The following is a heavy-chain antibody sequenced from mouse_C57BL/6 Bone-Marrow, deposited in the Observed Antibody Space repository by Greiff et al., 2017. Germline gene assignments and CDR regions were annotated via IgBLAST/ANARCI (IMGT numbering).Heavy chain of an antibody. V-gene: IGHV1-19*01. Sequence: VQLQQSGPVLVKPGASVKMSCKASGYTFTDYYMNWVKQSHGKSLEWIGVINPYNGGTSYNQKFKGKATLTVDKSSSTAYMELNSLTSEDSAVYYCASRTIYYYGYFDYWGQGTTLTVSS. CDR1: GYTFTDYY. CDR2: INPYNGGT. J-gene: IGHJ2*01. CDR3: ASRTIYYYGYFDY. D-gene: IGHD1-1*01.